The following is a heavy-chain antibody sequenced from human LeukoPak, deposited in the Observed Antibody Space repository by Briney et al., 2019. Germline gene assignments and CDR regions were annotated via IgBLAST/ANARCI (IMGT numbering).Heavy chain of an antibody. CDR3: ATWGSHTVTNGPYYFDY. V-gene: IGHV3-23*01. J-gene: IGHJ4*02. CDR2: ISDTGRSI. D-gene: IGHD3-16*01. CDR1: GFSFNTYA. Sequence: GGSLRLSCAASGFSFNTYAMNWVRQAPGRGLEWVSSISDTGRSIYYADSVKGRFTISRDNAKNSLYLQMNSLRAEDTAVYYCATWGSHTVTNGPYYFDYWGQGTLVTVSS.